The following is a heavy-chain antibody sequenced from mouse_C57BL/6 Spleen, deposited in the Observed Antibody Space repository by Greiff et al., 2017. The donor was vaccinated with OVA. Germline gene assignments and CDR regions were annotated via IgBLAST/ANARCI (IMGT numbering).Heavy chain of an antibody. CDR1: GYTFTDYE. Sequence: VQLQQSWAELVRPGASVTLSCKASGYTFTDYEMHWVKQTPVHGLEWIGAIDPETGGTAYNQKFKGKAILTADKSSSTAYMELRSLTSEDSAVYYCTRSVEGYFDVWGTGTTVTVSS. V-gene: IGHV1-15*01. CDR3: TRSVEGYFDV. D-gene: IGHD1-1*01. J-gene: IGHJ1*03. CDR2: IDPETGGT.